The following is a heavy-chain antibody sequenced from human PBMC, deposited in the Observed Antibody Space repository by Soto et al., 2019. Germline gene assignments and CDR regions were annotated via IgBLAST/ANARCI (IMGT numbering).Heavy chain of an antibody. CDR1: GYTFTTYG. CDR3: ARDLKGDGSGGSCDRHAD. V-gene: IGHV1-18*01. J-gene: IGHJ4*02. D-gene: IGHD2-15*01. Sequence: GASVKVSCKACGYTFTTYGISWVRQAPGQGLEWMGWISAYNGNTNYAQKLQGRVTMTTDTSTSTAYMELRSLRSDDTAVYYCARDLKGDGSGGSCDRHADWGQGTLVPVSS. CDR2: ISAYNGNT.